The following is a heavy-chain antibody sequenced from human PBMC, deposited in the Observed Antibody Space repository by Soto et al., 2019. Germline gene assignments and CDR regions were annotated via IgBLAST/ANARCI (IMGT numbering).Heavy chain of an antibody. Sequence: QVQLQQWGAGLLKPSETLSLTCAVYGGSFSGYYWSWIRQPPGKGLEWIGEINHSGSTNYNPSLKSRATIXXDXSXXQFSLKLSSVTAADTAVYYWARGLGLNYYYYGMDVWGQGTTVTVSS. CDR2: INHSGST. CDR1: GGSFSGYY. J-gene: IGHJ6*02. V-gene: IGHV4-34*01. CDR3: ARGLGLNYYYYGMDV.